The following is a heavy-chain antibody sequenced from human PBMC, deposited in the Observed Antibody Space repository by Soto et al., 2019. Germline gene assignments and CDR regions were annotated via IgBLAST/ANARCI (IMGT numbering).Heavy chain of an antibody. CDR3: TTVSEVYYYYYDMDV. CDR1: GFTFSNAW. Sequence: GGSLRLSCAASGFTFSNAWMNWVRQAPGKGLEWVGRIKSKTDGGTTDYAAPVKGRFTISRDDSKNTLYLQMNSLKTEDTAVYYCTTVSEVYYYYYDMDVWGQGTTVTVSS. V-gene: IGHV3-15*07. J-gene: IGHJ6*02. CDR2: IKSKTDGGTT.